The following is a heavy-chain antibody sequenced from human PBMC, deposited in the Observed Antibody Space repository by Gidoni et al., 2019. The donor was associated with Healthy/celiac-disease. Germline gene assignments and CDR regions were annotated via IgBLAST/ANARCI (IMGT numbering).Heavy chain of an antibody. V-gene: IGHV4-39*01. J-gene: IGHJ5*02. CDR1: GGSISSSSYY. CDR2: IYYSGST. D-gene: IGHD3-10*01. CDR3: ARHRDGSGSYYNGRNWFDP. Sequence: QLQLQESGPGLVKPSETLSLTCTVSGGSISSSSYYWGWIRQPPGKGLEWIGSIYYSGSTYYNPSLKSRVTISVDTSKNQFSLKLSSVTAADTAVYYCARHRDGSGSYYNGRNWFDPWGQGTLVTVSS.